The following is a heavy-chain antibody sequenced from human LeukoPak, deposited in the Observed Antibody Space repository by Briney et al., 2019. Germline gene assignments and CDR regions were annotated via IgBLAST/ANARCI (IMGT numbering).Heavy chain of an antibody. J-gene: IGHJ4*02. CDR2: ISRRGTTI. V-gene: IGHV3-48*03. CDR1: GFTFSTYA. D-gene: IGHD4-17*01. Sequence: PGGSLRLSCAASGFTFSTYAMNWVRQAPGKGLEWVSYISRRGTTIYYADSVKGRFTISRDNAKHSLYLQMNSRGAEDTAVYYCARAGDYGDYVFDSWGQGTLVTVSS. CDR3: ARAGDYGDYVFDS.